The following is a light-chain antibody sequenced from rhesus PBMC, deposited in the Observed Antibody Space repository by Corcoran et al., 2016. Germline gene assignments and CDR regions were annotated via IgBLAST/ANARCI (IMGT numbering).Light chain of an antibody. CDR3: QQYNNWRT. Sequence: EIVMTQSPATLSLSPGERATLSCRASQSVSSYVAWYQQKPEQAPRLLIYGASRRATGIPDRFSGRGSGTDFTLIISSLEPEDVGVYYCQQYNNWRTFGQGTKVEIK. J-gene: IGKJ1*01. CDR1: QSVSSY. CDR2: GAS. V-gene: IGKV3S9*01.